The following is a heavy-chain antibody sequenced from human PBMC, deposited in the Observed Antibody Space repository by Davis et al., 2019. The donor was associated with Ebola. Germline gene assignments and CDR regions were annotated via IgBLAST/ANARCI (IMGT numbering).Heavy chain of an antibody. D-gene: IGHD5-18*01. V-gene: IGHV1-18*01. J-gene: IGHJ4*02. CDR1: GYTFSSYG. Sequence: ASVKVSCKASGYTFSSYGISWVRQAPGQGLEWMGWISGYNGNTNYAQKFQGRVTMTRDTSISTAYMELSRLRSDDTAVYYCATFVDTSSDYWGQGTLVTVSS. CDR2: ISGYNGNT. CDR3: ATFVDTSSDY.